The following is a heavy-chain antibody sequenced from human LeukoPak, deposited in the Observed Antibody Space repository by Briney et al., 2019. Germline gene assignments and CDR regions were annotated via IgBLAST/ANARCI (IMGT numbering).Heavy chain of an antibody. CDR2: IYYSGST. J-gene: IGHJ3*02. CDR1: GGSISSYY. D-gene: IGHD2-2*02. Sequence: TPSETLSLTCTVSGGSISSYYWSWIRQPPGKGLEWIGYIYYSGSTNYNPSLKSRVTISVDTSKNQFSLKLSSVTAADTAVYYCARDSCSSTSCYTYAFDIWGQGTMVTVSS. V-gene: IGHV4-59*01. CDR3: ARDSCSSTSCYTYAFDI.